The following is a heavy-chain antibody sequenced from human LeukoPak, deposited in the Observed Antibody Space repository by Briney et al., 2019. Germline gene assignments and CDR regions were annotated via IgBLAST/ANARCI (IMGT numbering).Heavy chain of an antibody. CDR1: GFTFDDYA. Sequence: GRSLRLSCAASGFTFDDYAMHWVRQAPGKCLEWVSRISWNSGSIGYADSVKGRFTISRDNAKNSLYLQMNSLRAEDMALYYCAKSSSYEFYYYYMDVWGKGTTVTVSS. CDR2: ISWNSGSI. D-gene: IGHD5-12*01. CDR3: AKSSSYEFYYYYMDV. V-gene: IGHV3-9*03. J-gene: IGHJ6*03.